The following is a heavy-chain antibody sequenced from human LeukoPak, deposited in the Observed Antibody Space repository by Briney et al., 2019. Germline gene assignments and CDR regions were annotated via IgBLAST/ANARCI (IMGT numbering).Heavy chain of an antibody. CDR3: TSRLLWFGE. D-gene: IGHD3-10*01. CDR2: IKSKTDGGTT. V-gene: IGHV3-15*01. CDR1: GFTFSNAW. Sequence: GGSLRLSCAASGFTFSNAWMSWVRQAPEKVLEWLGRIKSKTDGGTTAYAAPVKGRFTISRDDSKNTLYLQMNSLKAEDTAVYYCTSRLLWFGEGGQGTLVTVSS. J-gene: IGHJ4*02.